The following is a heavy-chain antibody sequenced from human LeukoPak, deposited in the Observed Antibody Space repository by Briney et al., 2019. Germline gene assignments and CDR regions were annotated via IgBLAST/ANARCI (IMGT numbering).Heavy chain of an antibody. J-gene: IGHJ4*02. CDR1: GFTFSSYE. CDR2: ISSSANTI. Sequence: PGGSLRLSCAASGFTFSSYEMTWVRQAPGKGLEWVSYISSSANTIYYADSVKGRFTISRDNAKNSLYLQMDSLTAEDTAIYYCVRRGSSTWFYFEYWGQGTLVTVSS. V-gene: IGHV3-48*03. CDR3: VRRGSSTWFYFEY. D-gene: IGHD6-13*01.